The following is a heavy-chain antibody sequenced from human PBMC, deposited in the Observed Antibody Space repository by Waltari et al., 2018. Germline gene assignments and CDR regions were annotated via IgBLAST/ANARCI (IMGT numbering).Heavy chain of an antibody. CDR2: ISGSGGST. CDR1: GFTFSSYA. Sequence: EVQLLESGGGLVQPGGSLRLSCAASGFTFSSYAMSWVRQAPGKGLEWVSAISGSGGSTYYADSVKGRFTISRDNSKNTLYLQMNSLRAEDTAVYYCAKDQGGQLPNYYYYMDVWGKGTTVTISS. J-gene: IGHJ6*03. CDR3: AKDQGGQLPNYYYYMDV. D-gene: IGHD2-2*01. V-gene: IGHV3-23*01.